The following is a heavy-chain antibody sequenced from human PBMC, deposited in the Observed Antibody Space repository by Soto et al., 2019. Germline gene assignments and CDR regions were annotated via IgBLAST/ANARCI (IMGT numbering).Heavy chain of an antibody. V-gene: IGHV4-39*01. CDR1: GGSISSSSYY. CDR3: ARQKIRFNDYGDYYFDY. D-gene: IGHD4-17*01. J-gene: IGHJ4*02. Sequence: QLQLQESGPGLVKPSETLSLTCTVSGGSISSSSYYWGWIRQPPGKGLEWIGSIYYSGSTYYNPSLKSRVTISVDTSKNQFSLKLSSVTAADTAVYYCARQKIRFNDYGDYYFDYWGQGTLVTVSS. CDR2: IYYSGST.